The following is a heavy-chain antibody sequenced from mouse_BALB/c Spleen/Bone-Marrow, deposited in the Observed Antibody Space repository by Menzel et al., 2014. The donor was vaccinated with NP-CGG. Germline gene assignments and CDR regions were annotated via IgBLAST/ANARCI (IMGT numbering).Heavy chain of an antibody. V-gene: IGHV5-17*02. Sequence: EVKLVESGGGLVQPGGSRKLSCAASGFTFSSFGMHWVRQAPEKGLDWVAYISSGSFTIYYADTVKGRFPISRDNPKNTPFLQMTSLRSEDTAMYYCARGYYDYDGGYYYAMDYWGQGTSVTVSS. CDR1: GFTFSSFG. CDR2: ISSGSFTI. J-gene: IGHJ4*01. CDR3: ARGYYDYDGGYYYAMDY. D-gene: IGHD2-4*01.